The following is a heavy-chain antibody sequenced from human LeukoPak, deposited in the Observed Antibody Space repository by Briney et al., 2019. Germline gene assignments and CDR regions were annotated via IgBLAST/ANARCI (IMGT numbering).Heavy chain of an antibody. D-gene: IGHD2/OR15-2a*01. Sequence: SETLSLTCTVSGGSIIGHWWSWIRQPPGKGLEWIGDIFYSGSNNYNPSLKSRLSISLDTSRNQFSLKLSSVTAADTAMYYCARRNTADASIDFWGQGTLVIASS. CDR3: ARRNTADASIDF. V-gene: IGHV4-59*08. J-gene: IGHJ4*02. CDR1: GGSIIGHW. CDR2: IFYSGSN.